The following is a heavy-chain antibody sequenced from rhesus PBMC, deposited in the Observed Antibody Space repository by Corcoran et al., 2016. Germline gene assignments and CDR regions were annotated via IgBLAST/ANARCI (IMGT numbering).Heavy chain of an antibody. CDR2: IFCSGSST. J-gene: IGHJ4*01. Sequence: QLQLQESGPGLVKPSETLSVTCAVSGGSISSSYWSWIRQAPGKGLEWIGYIFCSGSSTNYNPSLKSRFTLSVATSKNQLSLKLSSVTTADTAVYYCARDDYGNSDYWGQGVLVTVSS. D-gene: IGHD4-35*01. CDR3: ARDDYGNSDY. CDR1: GGSISSSY. V-gene: IGHV4-169*02.